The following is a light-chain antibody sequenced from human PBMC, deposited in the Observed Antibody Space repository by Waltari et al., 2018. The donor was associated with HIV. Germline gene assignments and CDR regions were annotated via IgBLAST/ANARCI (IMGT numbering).Light chain of an antibody. CDR1: SSDVGGYNY. V-gene: IGLV2-11*01. CDR3: CSYAGSYTV. J-gene: IGLJ2*01. Sequence: QSALTQPRSVSGSPGQSVTISCTGTSSDVGGYNYVSWYQQHPGKAPILIVYGVSKRPSGVPDRFSGSKSGNTASLTISGLQAEDEAEYYCCSYAGSYTVFGGGTKLTVL. CDR2: GVS.